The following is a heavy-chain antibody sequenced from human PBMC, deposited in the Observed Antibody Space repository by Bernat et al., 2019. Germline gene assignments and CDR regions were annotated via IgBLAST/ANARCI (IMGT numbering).Heavy chain of an antibody. CDR1: GFTFSSYS. J-gene: IGHJ4*02. CDR2: ISSSSSYI. V-gene: IGHV3-21*01. Sequence: EVQLVESGGGLVKPGGSLILSCAASGFTFSSYSMNWVRQAPGKGLEWVSSISSSSSYIYYADSVKGRFTISRDNAKNSLYLQMNSLRAEDTAVYYCAGYGSLYYFDYWGQGTLVTVSS. CDR3: AGYGSLYYFDY. D-gene: IGHD5-12*01.